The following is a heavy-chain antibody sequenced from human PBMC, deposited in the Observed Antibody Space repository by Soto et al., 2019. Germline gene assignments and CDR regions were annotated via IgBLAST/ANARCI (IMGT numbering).Heavy chain of an antibody. Sequence: QVLLQESGPGLVQPSGTLSLSCAVSGGSVSSSFFWGWVRQPPGKGLEWIGDIFHGGSVNYNPSLKSRVTISIDKSKNQFSLELNSVTTADTAVYYCARSFGWYAIDYWGQGTLVIVSS. CDR3: ARSFGWYAIDY. CDR2: IFHGGSV. D-gene: IGHD6-19*01. J-gene: IGHJ4*02. CDR1: GGSVSSSFF. V-gene: IGHV4-4*02.